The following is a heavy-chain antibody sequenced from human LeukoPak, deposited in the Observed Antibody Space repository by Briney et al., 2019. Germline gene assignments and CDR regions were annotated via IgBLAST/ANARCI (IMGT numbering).Heavy chain of an antibody. CDR1: GFTFGDYA. D-gene: IGHD3-9*01. J-gene: IGHJ4*02. V-gene: IGHV3-49*04. CDR2: IRSKAYGGTT. CDR3: TRDTLPGLRYFDWLFDY. Sequence: GGSLRLSCTASGFTFGDYAMSWVRQAPGKGLEWVGFIRSKAYGGTTEYAASVKGRFTISRDDSKSIAYLQMNSLKTEDTAVYYCTRDTLPGLRYFDWLFDYWGQGTLVTVSS.